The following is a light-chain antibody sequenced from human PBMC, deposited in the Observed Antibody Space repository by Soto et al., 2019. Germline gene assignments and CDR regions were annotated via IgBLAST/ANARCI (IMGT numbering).Light chain of an antibody. V-gene: IGKV3-15*01. CDR3: QQYNPLTT. CDR1: QNVNSN. Sequence: EIAMTQSPATLSVSPGQRATLSCRASQNVNSNLAWYQQKPGHAPSLLMYNVSTRATGFPARFSGSGSGTDFTLPITSLQSEDSVIYYCQQYNPLTTSGRGTKLEIK. J-gene: IGKJ2*01. CDR2: NVS.